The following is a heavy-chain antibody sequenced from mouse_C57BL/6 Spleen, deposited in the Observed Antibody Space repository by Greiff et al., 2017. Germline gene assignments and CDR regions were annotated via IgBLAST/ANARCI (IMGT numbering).Heavy chain of an antibody. V-gene: IGHV1-9*01. CDR1: GYTFTGYW. CDR2: ILPGSGST. D-gene: IGHD1-1*01. J-gene: IGHJ3*01. CDR3: ARRGTTVVEGWFAY. Sequence: QVQLQQSGAELMKPGASVKLSCKATGYTFTGYWIEWVKQRPGHGLEWIGEILPGSGSTNYNEKFKGKAKFTSDTSANTAYMQLSSLTTEDSSIYYCARRGTTVVEGWFAYWGQGTLVTVSA.